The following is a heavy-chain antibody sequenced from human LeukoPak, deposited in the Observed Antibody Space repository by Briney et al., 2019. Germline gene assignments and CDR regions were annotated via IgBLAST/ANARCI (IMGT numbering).Heavy chain of an antibody. Sequence: GGSLRLSCAASGFTFSSYAMSWVRQAPGKGLEWVSAISGSGGSTYYADSVKGRFTISGDNSKNTLYLQMNSLRAEDTAVYYCAKLRARIVATIEAFDIWGQGTMVTVSS. V-gene: IGHV3-23*01. CDR3: AKLRARIVATIEAFDI. CDR2: ISGSGGST. J-gene: IGHJ3*02. CDR1: GFTFSSYA. D-gene: IGHD5-12*01.